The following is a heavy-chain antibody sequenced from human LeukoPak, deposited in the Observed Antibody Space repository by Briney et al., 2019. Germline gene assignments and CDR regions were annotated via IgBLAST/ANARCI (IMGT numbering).Heavy chain of an antibody. CDR2: IIPIFGTA. V-gene: IGHV1-69*06. D-gene: IGHD6-13*01. Sequence: SVRVSCKASGGTFSSYAISWVRQAPGQGLEWMGGIIPIFGTANYAQKFQGRVTITADKSTSTAYMELSSLRSEDTAVYYCARGPAAAGRFDYWGQGTLVTVSS. CDR1: GGTFSSYA. J-gene: IGHJ4*02. CDR3: ARGPAAAGRFDY.